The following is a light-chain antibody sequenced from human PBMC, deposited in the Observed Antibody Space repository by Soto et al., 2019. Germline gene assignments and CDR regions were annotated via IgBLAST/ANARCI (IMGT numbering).Light chain of an antibody. CDR2: STN. V-gene: IGLV1-44*01. Sequence: QSVLTQPPSASGTPGQRVTISCSGSSSNIGSNTVNWYQQLPGTAPKLLIYSTNQRPSGVPDRFSGAKSGTSASLAIRGLQAEDEADYYCAAWDDSLNGVVFGGGTKLTVL. CDR3: AAWDDSLNGVV. CDR1: SSNIGSNT. J-gene: IGLJ2*01.